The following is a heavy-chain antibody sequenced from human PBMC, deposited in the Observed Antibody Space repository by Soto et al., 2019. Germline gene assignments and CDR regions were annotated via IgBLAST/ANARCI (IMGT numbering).Heavy chain of an antibody. CDR1: GVSISSHDW. D-gene: IGHD6-13*01. V-gene: IGHV4-4*02. CDR3: ATRDSSRFY. Sequence: QVQLQESGPGLVKPSGTLSLTCAVSGVSISSHDWWTWVRQPPGKGLEWIGESHQSGNTNYNSSRESPVTISVDKTKNQFPLKLTSVTVADTAVYYCATRDSSRFYWGQGTLVTVSS. CDR2: SHQSGNT. J-gene: IGHJ4*02.